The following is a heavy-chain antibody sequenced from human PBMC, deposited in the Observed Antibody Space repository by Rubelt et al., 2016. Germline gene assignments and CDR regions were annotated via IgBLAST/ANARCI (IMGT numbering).Heavy chain of an antibody. CDR3: ARVRRGYSYGYFDY. Sequence: EVQLVESGGGLVQPGGSLRLSCAASGFTFDDYGMSWVRQAPGKGLEWVSGINWNGGSTGYADSVKGRFTISRDNAKNSLYLQMNSLRAEDTAVYYCARVRRGYSYGYFDYWGQGTLVTVSS. J-gene: IGHJ4*02. D-gene: IGHD5-18*01. V-gene: IGHV3-20*04. CDR1: GFTFDDYG. CDR2: INWNGGST.